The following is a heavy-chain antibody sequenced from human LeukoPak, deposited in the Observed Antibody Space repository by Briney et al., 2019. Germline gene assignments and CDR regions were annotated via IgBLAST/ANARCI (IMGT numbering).Heavy chain of an antibody. CDR2: ISASYGNT. D-gene: IGHD6-19*01. J-gene: IGHJ4*02. V-gene: IGHV1-18*01. Sequence: ASVKVSCKASVYTFTSYGLSWVGQPPGQGLEWVDWISASYGNTHYAQKLQGRLHMITETSTSTAYIELRILRSDDTAVYYCARYSSGWTHYYFDYWGQGTLVTVSS. CDR3: ARYSSGWTHYYFDY. CDR1: VYTFTSYG.